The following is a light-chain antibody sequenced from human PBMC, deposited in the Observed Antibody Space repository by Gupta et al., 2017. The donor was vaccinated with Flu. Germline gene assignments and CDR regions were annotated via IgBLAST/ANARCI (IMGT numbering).Light chain of an antibody. V-gene: IGKV4-1*01. CDR2: WAS. J-gene: IGKJ1*01. Sequence: DIVMTQSPDPLSVSLGERATIHCGSSQSLLYSSSNKNYLAWYQQKAGQPPKLLIYWASTRESGVPDRFSGSGSETDFTLSISSLHAEDLAVYYCKQETTRPRWFGQGTKLEVK. CDR3: KQETTRPRW. CDR1: QSLLYSSSNKNY.